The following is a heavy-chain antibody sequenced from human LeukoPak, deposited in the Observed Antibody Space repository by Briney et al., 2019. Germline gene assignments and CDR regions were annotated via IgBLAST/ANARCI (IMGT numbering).Heavy chain of an antibody. V-gene: IGHV1-18*01. CDR1: GYTFINYC. D-gene: IGHD6-13*01. CDR2: ISAYNGNT. CDR3: ARVYLNKGGSWSRVDI. J-gene: IGHJ3*02. Sequence: GASVKVSCTASGYTFINYCINWVRQAPGQGLQWMGWISAYNGNTNYAQKLQGRVTTTTDTTTSTAYMQLRSLRSDDTAVYYCARVYLNKGGSWSRVDIWGQGTMVTVSS.